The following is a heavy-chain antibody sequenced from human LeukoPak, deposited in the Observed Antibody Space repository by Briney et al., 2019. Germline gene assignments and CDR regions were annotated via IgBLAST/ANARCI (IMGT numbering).Heavy chain of an antibody. CDR2: IIPIFGTA. D-gene: IGHD2-15*01. CDR3: ARLIGSGVYYYMDV. V-gene: IGHV1-69*13. Sequence: ASVKVSCKASGGTFSSYAISWVRQAPGQGLEWMGGIIPIFGTANYAQKFQGRVTITADEPTSTAYMELSSLRSEDTAVYYCARLIGSGVYYYMDVWGIGTTVTVSS. CDR1: GGTFSSYA. J-gene: IGHJ6*03.